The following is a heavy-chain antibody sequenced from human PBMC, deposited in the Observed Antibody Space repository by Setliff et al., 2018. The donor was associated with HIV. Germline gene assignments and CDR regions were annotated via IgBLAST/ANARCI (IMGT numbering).Heavy chain of an antibody. CDR2: MNPDSGNT. J-gene: IGHJ3*02. CDR1: GYNFVNYE. D-gene: IGHD2-8*01. V-gene: IGHV1-8*02. Sequence: ASVKVSCKASGYNFVNYEINWVRQATGQGLEWMGWMNPDSGNTDYAQKFQGRVTMTRDTSISTAYMELSRLRSDDTAVYYCATKVYCTNGVCLDAFDIWGQGTMVTVSS. CDR3: ATKVYCTNGVCLDAFDI.